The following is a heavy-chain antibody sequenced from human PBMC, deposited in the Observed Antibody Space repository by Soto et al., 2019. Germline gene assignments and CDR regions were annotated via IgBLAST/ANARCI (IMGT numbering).Heavy chain of an antibody. CDR2: IIPILGIA. CDR3: ATFTAMVDLVTFDY. Sequence: QVQLVQSGAEVKKPGSSVKVSCKASGGTFSSYTISWVRQAPGQGLEWMGRIIPILGIANYAQKFQGRVTITADKSTSTAYMELSSLRSEDTAVYYCATFTAMVDLVTFDYWGQGTLVTVSS. V-gene: IGHV1-69*02. D-gene: IGHD5-18*01. CDR1: GGTFSSYT. J-gene: IGHJ4*02.